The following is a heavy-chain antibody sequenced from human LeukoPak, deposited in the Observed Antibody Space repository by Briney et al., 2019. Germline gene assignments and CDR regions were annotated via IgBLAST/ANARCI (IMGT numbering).Heavy chain of an antibody. J-gene: IGHJ4*02. CDR2: IYYSGSI. Sequence: SETLSLTSSASGGSIRSYYWNWIRQSPGKGLEWIGYIYYSGSINYNPSFKSRVTMSVDTSKNQFSLKLHSVTAADTAMYYCARSLGITSLDYWGQGMLVTVSS. CDR3: ARSLGITSLDY. CDR1: GGSIRSYY. D-gene: IGHD1-14*01. V-gene: IGHV4-59*01.